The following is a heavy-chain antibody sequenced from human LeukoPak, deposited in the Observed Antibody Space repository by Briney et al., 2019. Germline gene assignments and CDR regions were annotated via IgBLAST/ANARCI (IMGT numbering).Heavy chain of an antibody. Sequence: PGRSLRLSCAASGFTFSSYAMSWVRQAPGKGLEWVSAISGSGGSTYYADSVKGRFTISRDNSKNTLYLQMNSLRAEDTAVYYCARVDTAMGSLDYWGQGILVTVSS. CDR1: GFTFSSYA. CDR3: ARVDTAMGSLDY. CDR2: ISGSGGST. D-gene: IGHD5-18*01. J-gene: IGHJ4*02. V-gene: IGHV3-23*01.